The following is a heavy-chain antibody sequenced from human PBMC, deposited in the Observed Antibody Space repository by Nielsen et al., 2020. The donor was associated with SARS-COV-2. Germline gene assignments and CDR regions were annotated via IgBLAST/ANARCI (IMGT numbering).Heavy chain of an antibody. V-gene: IGHV3-64*04. J-gene: IGHJ2*01. CDR2: ISSNGGST. CDR3: ASSYWYFDL. CDR1: GFTFSSYA. Sequence: GESLKISCSASGFTFSSYAMHWVRQAPGKGLEYVSAISSNGGSTYYADSVKGRFTISRDNSKNSLYLQMNSLRAEDTALYYCASSYWYFDLWGRGTLVTVSS.